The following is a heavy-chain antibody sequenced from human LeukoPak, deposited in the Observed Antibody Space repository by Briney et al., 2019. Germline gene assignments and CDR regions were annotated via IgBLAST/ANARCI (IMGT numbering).Heavy chain of an antibody. CDR3: ARVGYDSSGYRYYFDY. CDR2: IFTSGST. V-gene: IGHV4-4*07. J-gene: IGHJ4*02. CDR1: GGSVSNYY. Sequence: SETLSLTCTVSGGSVSNYYWSWIRQPAGKGLEWIGRIFTSGSTNYNPSLKSRVTMSVDTSKNQFSLKLSSVTAADTAVYYCARVGYDSSGYRYYFDYWGQGTLVTVSS. D-gene: IGHD3-22*01.